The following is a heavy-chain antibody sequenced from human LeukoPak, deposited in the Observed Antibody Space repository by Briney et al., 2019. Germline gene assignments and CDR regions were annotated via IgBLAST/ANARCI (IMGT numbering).Heavy chain of an antibody. V-gene: IGHV4-4*07. D-gene: IGHD5-24*01. CDR1: GGSISSYY. J-gene: IGHJ4*02. CDR3: ARGASRDGYRTFDY. Sequence: SETLSLTCTVSGGSISSYYWSWIRQPAGKGLEWIGRIYTSGSTNYNPSLKSRVTMSVDTSKNQFSLKLSSVTAADTAVYYCARGASRDGYRTFDYWGQGTLVTVSS. CDR2: IYTSGST.